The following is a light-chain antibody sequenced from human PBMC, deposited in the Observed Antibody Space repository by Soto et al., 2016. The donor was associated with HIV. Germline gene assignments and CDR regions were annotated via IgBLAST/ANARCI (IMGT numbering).Light chain of an antibody. Sequence: SYELTQPPSVSVAPGETATLTCGGTNIGSKTVHWYQQKPGQAPMMVIYDDAERPSGIPERFSGSNSGNTATLTISRVEAGDEADYSCQVWDSSSDHYVFGTGTKVTVL. CDR3: QVWDSSSDHYV. V-gene: IGLV3-21*04. J-gene: IGLJ1*01. CDR1: NIGSKT. CDR2: DDA.